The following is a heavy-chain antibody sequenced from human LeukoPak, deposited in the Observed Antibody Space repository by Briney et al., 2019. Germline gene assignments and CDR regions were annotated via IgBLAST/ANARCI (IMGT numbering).Heavy chain of an antibody. J-gene: IGHJ1*01. CDR2: IKQDGSEK. V-gene: IGHV3-7*01. CDR1: GFTFSSYS. CDR3: ARAFSAYCSGGSCCFQH. Sequence: PGGSLRLSCAASGFTFSSYSMNWVRQAPGKGLEWVANIKQDGSEKYYVDSVKGRFTISRDNAKNSLYLQMNSQRAEDTAVYYCARAFSAYCSGGSCCFQHWGQGTLVTVSS. D-gene: IGHD2-15*01.